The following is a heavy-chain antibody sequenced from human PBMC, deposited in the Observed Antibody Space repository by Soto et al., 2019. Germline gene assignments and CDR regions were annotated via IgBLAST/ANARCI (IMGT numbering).Heavy chain of an antibody. D-gene: IGHD1-26*01. V-gene: IGHV1-8*01. CDR3: ARMATSGTLNWFDP. CDR1: GYTFTNYD. J-gene: IGHJ5*02. CDR2: MNPNSANT. Sequence: ASVKVSCKASGYTFTNYDISWVRQATGQGLEWMGWMNPNSANTGYAQKFQGRVSMTGDTSINTAYMELSSLRSEDTAIYYCARMATSGTLNWFDPWGQGTLVTVSS.